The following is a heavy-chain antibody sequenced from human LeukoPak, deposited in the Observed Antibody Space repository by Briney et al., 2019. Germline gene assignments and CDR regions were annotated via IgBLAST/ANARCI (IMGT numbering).Heavy chain of an antibody. CDR1: GYTFTGYY. J-gene: IGHJ3*02. Sequence: ASVKVPCKASGYTFTGYYMHWVRQAPGQGLEWMGWINPNSGGTNYAQKLQGRVTMTTDTSTSTAYMELRSLRSDDTAVYYCARDSLLRYFDWLYQDDAFDIWGQGTMVTVSS. D-gene: IGHD3-9*01. CDR3: ARDSLLRYFDWLYQDDAFDI. CDR2: INPNSGGT. V-gene: IGHV1-2*02.